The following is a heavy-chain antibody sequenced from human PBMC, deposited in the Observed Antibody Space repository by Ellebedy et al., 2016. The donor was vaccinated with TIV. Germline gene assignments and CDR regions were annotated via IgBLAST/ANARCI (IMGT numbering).Heavy chain of an antibody. J-gene: IGHJ2*01. D-gene: IGHD3-3*01. Sequence: GESLKISCEASGFIFSTYGMHWVRQAPGKGLEWVAVISYVGNNEDYADSVKGRFTTYRDNSQNTLFLQMDSLRVEDTAVYYCARPRGITIFERILYFDLWGRGTLVTVSS. CDR1: GFIFSTYG. CDR2: ISYVGNNE. CDR3: ARPRGITIFERILYFDL. V-gene: IGHV3-30*03.